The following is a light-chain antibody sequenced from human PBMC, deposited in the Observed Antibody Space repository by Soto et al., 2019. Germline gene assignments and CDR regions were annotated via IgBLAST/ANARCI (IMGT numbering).Light chain of an antibody. V-gene: IGLV2-14*01. CDR2: GVG. CDR3: SSYAHGSIYV. CDR1: SSDVGAYNY. Sequence: QSVLTQPASVSGSPRQSITISCTGSSSDVGAYNYVSWYLQHPGKAPKLLIYGVGNRPSGVSARFSGSKSGDTASLTISGLQAEDEADYYCSSYAHGSIYVFGTGTKLTVL. J-gene: IGLJ1*01.